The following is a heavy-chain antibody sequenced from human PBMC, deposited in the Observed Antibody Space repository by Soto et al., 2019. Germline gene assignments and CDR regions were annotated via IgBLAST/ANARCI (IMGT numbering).Heavy chain of an antibody. V-gene: IGHV1-18*01. CDR1: GYTFTSYG. Sequence: QVQLVQSGAEVKKPGASVKVSCKASGYTFTSYGISWVRQAPGQGLEWMGWINAYNGNTNYAQKLQGRVTMTTATSTRTAYMERRSLKSDDTAVDYFARVLLPFDPRGQGTLVTVAS. CDR3: ARVLLPFDP. J-gene: IGHJ5*02. D-gene: IGHD2-15*01. CDR2: INAYNGNT.